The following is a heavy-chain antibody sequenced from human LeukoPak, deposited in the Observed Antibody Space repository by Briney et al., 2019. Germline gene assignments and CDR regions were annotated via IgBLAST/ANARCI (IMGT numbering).Heavy chain of an antibody. J-gene: IGHJ4*02. CDR3: ARGSSRVTMVRGVLDY. CDR1: GYTFTSYY. V-gene: IGHV1-46*01. D-gene: IGHD3-10*01. Sequence: ASVKASCKASGYTFTSYYMHWVRQAPGQGLEWMGIINPSGGSTSYAQKFQGRVTMTRDMSTSTVYMELSSLRSEGTAVYYCARGSSRVTMVRGVLDYWGQGTLVTVSS. CDR2: INPSGGST.